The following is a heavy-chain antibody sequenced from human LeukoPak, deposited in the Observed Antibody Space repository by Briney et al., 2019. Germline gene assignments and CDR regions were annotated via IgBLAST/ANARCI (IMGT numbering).Heavy chain of an antibody. CDR1: GFTFSNYE. CDR3: AKDATAAAGTVYMDV. J-gene: IGHJ6*03. D-gene: IGHD6-13*01. Sequence: GGSLRLSCAASGFTFSNYEMNWVRQAPGKGLEWISHISNIGDIIHYADSVEGRFTISRDNAKNSLYLQMDSLRAEDSAVYYCAKDATAAAGTVYMDVWGKGPTVTVSS. CDR2: ISNIGDII. V-gene: IGHV3-48*03.